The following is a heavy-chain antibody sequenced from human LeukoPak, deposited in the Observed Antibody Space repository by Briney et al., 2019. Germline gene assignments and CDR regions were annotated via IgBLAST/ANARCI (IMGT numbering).Heavy chain of an antibody. CDR1: GFSFSKYG. Sequence: GGSLRLSCAASGFSFSKYGMHWVRQAPGKGLEWVAVISYDGGSNYYGDSVKGRFTISRDNSKNTLYLQMNSLRVEDTAVYYCARVGQYSGSYYVDYWGQGTLVTVSS. V-gene: IGHV3-30*03. CDR2: ISYDGGSN. J-gene: IGHJ4*02. D-gene: IGHD1-26*01. CDR3: ARVGQYSGSYYVDY.